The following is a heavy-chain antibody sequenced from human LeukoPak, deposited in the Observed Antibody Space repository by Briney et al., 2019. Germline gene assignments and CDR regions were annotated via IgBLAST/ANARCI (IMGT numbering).Heavy chain of an antibody. CDR3: ARGHIAPQRQFIARRGLRTVSRFDP. D-gene: IGHD6-25*01. CDR1: SGSLSNYY. V-gene: IGHV4-59*01. CDR2: ISSAGKT. Sequence: SETLSLTCTVSSGSLSNYYWTWIRQSPGKGLEWIASISSAGKTNTNPSLQSRVTISLDTSNHQLSLKMTSVISADTAVYYCARGHIAPQRQFIARRGLRTVSRFDPWGQGTLVLVS. J-gene: IGHJ5*02.